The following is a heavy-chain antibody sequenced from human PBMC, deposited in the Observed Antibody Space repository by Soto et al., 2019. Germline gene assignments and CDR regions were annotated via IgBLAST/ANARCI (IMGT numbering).Heavy chain of an antibody. J-gene: IGHJ3*02. CDR3: ARAYSSSWHAFDI. CDR1: VYIFTSYW. Sequence: GESLKISCNGSVYIFTSYWIGWVRQMPGKGLEWMGIIYPGDSDTRYSPSFQGQVTISADKSISTAYLQWSSLKASDTAMYYCARAYSSSWHAFDIWGQGTMVTVSS. CDR2: IYPGDSDT. V-gene: IGHV5-51*01. D-gene: IGHD6-6*01.